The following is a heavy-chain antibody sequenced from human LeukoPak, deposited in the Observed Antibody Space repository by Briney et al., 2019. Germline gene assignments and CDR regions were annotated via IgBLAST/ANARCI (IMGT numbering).Heavy chain of an antibody. Sequence: GGSLRLSCAASGFTFSSHGMHWVRQAPGKGLEWVAVISYDGSNKYYADSVKGRFTISRDNSKNTLYLQMNSLRAEDTAVYYCAKAFSGISFDYWAREPWSPSPQ. D-gene: IGHD3-10*01. J-gene: IGHJ4*02. V-gene: IGHV3-30*18. CDR2: ISYDGSNK. CDR1: GFTFSSHG. CDR3: AKAFSGISFDY.